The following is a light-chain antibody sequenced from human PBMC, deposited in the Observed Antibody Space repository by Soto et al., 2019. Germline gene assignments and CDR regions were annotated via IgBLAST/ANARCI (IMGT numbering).Light chain of an antibody. Sequence: QSVLTQPPSVSAAPGQKVSISCSGSSSNIGNNYVSWYQQFPGTAPKLLIYDNNKRPSGIPDRFSGSKSGTSATLDITGLQTGDEADYYCGTWDTGLSAPYVFGTGTKVTVL. V-gene: IGLV1-51*01. CDR2: DNN. J-gene: IGLJ1*01. CDR1: SSNIGNNY. CDR3: GTWDTGLSAPYV.